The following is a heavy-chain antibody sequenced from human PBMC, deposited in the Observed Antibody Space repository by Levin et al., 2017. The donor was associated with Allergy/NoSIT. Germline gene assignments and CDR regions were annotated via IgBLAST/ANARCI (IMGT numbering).Heavy chain of an antibody. D-gene: IGHD6-13*01. V-gene: IGHV3-15*05. J-gene: IGHJ4*02. CDR1: GFTFSNVW. CDR3: VAAAGGY. Sequence: GGSPRLSCAASGFTFSNVWMNWVRQAPGKGLEWVGRIKSITDGGTTDYAAPVKGRFIISRDDSKNTLYLHLNSLITEDTAVYYCVAAAGGYWGQGTRVTVSS. CDR2: IKSITDGGTT.